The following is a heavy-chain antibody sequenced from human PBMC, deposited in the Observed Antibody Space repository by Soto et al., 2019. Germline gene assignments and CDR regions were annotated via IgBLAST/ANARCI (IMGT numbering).Heavy chain of an antibody. D-gene: IGHD4-17*01. CDR3: AKRTSGTTWGESDY. CDR1: GYIFSDYG. CDR2: ISGYSRNA. V-gene: IGHV1-18*04. Sequence: QVQVMQSGAEVKKPGASVKVSCKTSGYIFSDYGSNWVRQAPGQGLAWLGWISGYSRNANLAQKFQGRVTMTTDKSTRTAYMELRRLRSDDTAVYYCAKRTSGTTWGESDYWGQGTLVTVSS. J-gene: IGHJ4*02.